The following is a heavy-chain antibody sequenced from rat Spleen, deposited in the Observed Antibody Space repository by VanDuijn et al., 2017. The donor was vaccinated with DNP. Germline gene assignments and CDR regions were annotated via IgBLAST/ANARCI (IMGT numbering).Heavy chain of an antibody. D-gene: IGHD1-10*01. CDR3: TREPNNWAMDA. Sequence: QVQLKESGPGLVQPSQTLSLTCTVAGFSLTNYNVHWVRQPPGKGLEWMGRIQNGGSTDYNSALKSRLTISRDTSKNQVFLKMSSLQTDDTGTYYCTREPNNWAMDAWGRGTSVTVSS. CDR1: GFSLTNYN. CDR2: IQNGGST. J-gene: IGHJ4*01. V-gene: IGHV2-19*01.